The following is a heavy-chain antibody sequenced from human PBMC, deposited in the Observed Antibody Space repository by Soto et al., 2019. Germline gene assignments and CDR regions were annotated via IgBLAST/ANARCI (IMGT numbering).Heavy chain of an antibody. CDR2: IYPGDSQI. J-gene: IGHJ6*02. D-gene: IGHD6-19*01. V-gene: IGHV5-51*01. CDR3: ARDPVAGRYYYSYGMDV. CDR1: GYSLTTSW. Sequence: GEALKIACKGSGYSLTTSWIGWVRQFIGKGLEWMGIIYPGDSQIRYSPSFQGQVTISADRSISTAYLQWNSLEASDSAIYYCARDPVAGRYYYSYGMDVWSQGTTVTVSS.